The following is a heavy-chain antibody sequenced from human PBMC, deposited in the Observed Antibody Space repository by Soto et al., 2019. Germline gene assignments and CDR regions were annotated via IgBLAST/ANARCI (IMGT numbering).Heavy chain of an antibody. J-gene: IGHJ4*02. D-gene: IGHD1-1*01. CDR3: ARGRSTTGNLYYFDY. Sequence: PGGSLRLSCAASGFTFSDHYMDWVRQAPGKGLEWVGRTRNKANSYTTEYAASVKGRFTISRDDSRNSLYLQMNSLKTEDTAVYYCARGRSTTGNLYYFDYWGQGTLVTVSS. CDR1: GFTFSDHY. V-gene: IGHV3-72*01. CDR2: TRNKANSYTT.